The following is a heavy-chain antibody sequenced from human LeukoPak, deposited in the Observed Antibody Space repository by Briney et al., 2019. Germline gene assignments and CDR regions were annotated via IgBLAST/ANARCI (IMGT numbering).Heavy chain of an antibody. CDR2: IIPIFGTA. Sequence: ASVKVSCKASGGTFSSYAISWVRQAPGQGLEWMGGIIPIFGTANYAQKFQGRVTITADESTSTAYMELSSLRSEDTAVYYCTREGVYSPDGSGYHRDAFDIWGHGTLVIVSS. J-gene: IGHJ3*02. CDR1: GGTFSSYA. V-gene: IGHV1-69*13. D-gene: IGHD3-22*01. CDR3: TREGVYSPDGSGYHRDAFDI.